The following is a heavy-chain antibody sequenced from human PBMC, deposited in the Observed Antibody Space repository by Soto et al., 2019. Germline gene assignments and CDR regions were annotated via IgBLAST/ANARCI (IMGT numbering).Heavy chain of an antibody. D-gene: IGHD3-22*01. J-gene: IGHJ5*02. CDR1: GFTFSSYS. Sequence: PGGSLRLSCAASGFTFSSYSMNWVRQAPGKGLEWVSSISSSSSYKYYADSVKGRFTISRDNAKNSLYLQMNSLRAEDTAVYYCARDHSYAYYYDSSDHPWGQGTLVTVSS. CDR3: ARDHSYAYYYDSSDHP. CDR2: ISSSSSYK. V-gene: IGHV3-21*01.